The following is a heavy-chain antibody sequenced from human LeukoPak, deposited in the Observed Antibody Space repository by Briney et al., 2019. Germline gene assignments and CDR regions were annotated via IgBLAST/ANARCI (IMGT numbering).Heavy chain of an antibody. CDR2: INPNSGGT. D-gene: IGHD2-2*01. Sequence: GASVKVSCKASGYTFTGYYMHWVRQAPGQGLEWMGWINPNSGGTNYAQKFQGRATMTRDTSISTAYMELSRLRSDDTAVYYCARWGLGYCSSTSCYDVVDYWGQGTLVTVSS. V-gene: IGHV1-2*02. J-gene: IGHJ4*02. CDR1: GYTFTGYY. CDR3: ARWGLGYCSSTSCYDVVDY.